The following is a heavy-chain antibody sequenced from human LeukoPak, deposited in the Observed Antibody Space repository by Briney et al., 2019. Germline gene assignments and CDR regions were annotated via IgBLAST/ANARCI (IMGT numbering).Heavy chain of an antibody. Sequence: GGSLRLSCAASGFTFSSYWMIWVRQAPGKGLEWVANIKHDGSEKYYVASVKGRFTISRDNAKNSLYLQTNSLRAQDTAVYYCARDGAAARPRVDYWGQGTLVTVSS. CDR2: IKHDGSEK. V-gene: IGHV3-7*01. D-gene: IGHD6-6*01. J-gene: IGHJ4*02. CDR1: GFTFSSYW. CDR3: ARDGAAARPRVDY.